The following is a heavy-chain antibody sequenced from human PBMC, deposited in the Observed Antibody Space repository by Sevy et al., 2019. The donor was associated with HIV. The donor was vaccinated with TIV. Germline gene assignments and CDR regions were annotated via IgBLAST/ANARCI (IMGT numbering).Heavy chain of an antibody. V-gene: IGHV3-23*01. D-gene: IGHD6-13*01. CDR2: INNSGGST. CDR1: GFTVNTYA. CDR3: VKERVGYISSWYYFDY. Sequence: GGSLRRSCAVSGFTVNTYAMSWVRQAPGKGLEWVAVINNSGGSTDYADSVRGRFSISRDNPNVYLEMNSLRVEDTAVYYCVKERVGYISSWYYFDYWGQGTLVTVSS. J-gene: IGHJ4*02.